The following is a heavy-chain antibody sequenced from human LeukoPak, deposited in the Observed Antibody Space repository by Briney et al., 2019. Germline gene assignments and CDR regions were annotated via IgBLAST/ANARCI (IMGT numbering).Heavy chain of an antibody. Sequence: GASVKVSCKASGFTFSNSAVQWVRQARGQRLEWIGWIVVGSGNTNYAQKFQERVSITRDMSTSTAYMELSSLRSEDTAVYYCAADVGVGASVSWGQGTLVTVPS. CDR3: AADVGVGASVS. D-gene: IGHD1-26*01. CDR1: GFTFSNSA. CDR2: IVVGSGNT. J-gene: IGHJ4*02. V-gene: IGHV1-58*01.